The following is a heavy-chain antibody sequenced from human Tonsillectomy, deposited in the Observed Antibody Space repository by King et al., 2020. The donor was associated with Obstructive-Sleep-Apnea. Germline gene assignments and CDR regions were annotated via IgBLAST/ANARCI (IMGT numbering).Heavy chain of an antibody. V-gene: IGHV4-31*03. Sequence: VQLQESGPGLVKPSQTLSLTCIVSGGSISSGGYYWSWIRQHPGKGLEWIGYIYYSGSTYYNPSLKSRITISVDTSKNQFSLNLSSVTVADTAVYYCARDSSSMVRGVISSYYGMDVWGQGTTVTVSS. CDR2: IYYSGST. CDR3: ARDSSSMVRGVISSYYGMDV. CDR1: GGSISSGGYY. J-gene: IGHJ6*02. D-gene: IGHD3-10*01.